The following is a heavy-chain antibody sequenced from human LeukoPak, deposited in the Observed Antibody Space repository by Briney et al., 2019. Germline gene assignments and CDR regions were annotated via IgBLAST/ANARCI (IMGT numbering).Heavy chain of an antibody. CDR3: AKGSYYDSSGSFYFDY. D-gene: IGHD3-22*01. J-gene: IGHJ4*02. V-gene: IGHV3-23*01. CDR1: GFTFSSYA. Sequence: GGSLRLSCAASGFTFSSYAMSWVRQTPGKGLEWVSGISGSGDNTYYADSVKGRFTISRDNSKNTLYVQVNSLGTEDTAAYYCAKGSYYDSSGSFYFDYWGQGTLVTVSS. CDR2: ISGSGDNT.